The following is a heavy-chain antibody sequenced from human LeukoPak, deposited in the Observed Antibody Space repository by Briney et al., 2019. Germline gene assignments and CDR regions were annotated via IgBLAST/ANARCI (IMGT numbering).Heavy chain of an antibody. J-gene: IGHJ4*02. D-gene: IGHD2-2*01. Sequence: SETLSLTCTVSGASISAYYWSWIRQPPGKGLEWLAYMYYGGSTNYNPSLKSRVTMSVDTSKSQFPLKMSSVTAADTAVYYCARRAVPAAATFDYWGPGTLVTVSS. CDR1: GASISAYY. CDR3: ARRAVPAAATFDY. V-gene: IGHV4-59*08. CDR2: MYYGGST.